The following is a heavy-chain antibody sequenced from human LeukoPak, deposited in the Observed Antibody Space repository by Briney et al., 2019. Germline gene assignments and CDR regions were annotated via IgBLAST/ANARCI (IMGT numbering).Heavy chain of an antibody. Sequence: GASVKVSCKASGYTFTSYGISWVRQAPGQGLEWMGWISAYNGNTNYAQKLQGRVTMTTDTSTSTAYMELRSLRSDDTAVYYCARDRSREGTYGSGSYFPGWFDPWGQGTLVTVSS. J-gene: IGHJ5*02. CDR2: ISAYNGNT. CDR1: GYTFTSYG. CDR3: ARDRSREGTYGSGSYFPGWFDP. D-gene: IGHD3-10*01. V-gene: IGHV1-18*01.